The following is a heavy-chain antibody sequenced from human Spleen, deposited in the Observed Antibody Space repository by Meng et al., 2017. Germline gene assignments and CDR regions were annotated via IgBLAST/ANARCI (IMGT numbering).Heavy chain of an antibody. V-gene: IGHV4-4*03. CDR3: ASWIYSCGWQ. CDR2: INHGGDT. J-gene: IGHJ4*02. D-gene: IGHD6-19*01. Sequence: QVQLQESGPGLVKPPQTLSIACTGSGGSISSIEWWSWVRQPLGKGLEWIGKINHGGDTNYNPSLKSRVTIAIAKSKNKFSLKLSTVTAADSAVYYCASWIYSCGWQWGQGALVTVSS. CDR1: GGSISSIEW.